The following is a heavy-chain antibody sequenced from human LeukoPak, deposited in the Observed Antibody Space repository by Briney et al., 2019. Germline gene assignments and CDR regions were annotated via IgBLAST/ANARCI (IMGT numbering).Heavy chain of an antibody. J-gene: IGHJ6*03. CDR1: GYTFTSYY. CDR2: INPSGGST. D-gene: IGHD3-16*02. V-gene: IGHV1-46*01. CDR3: ARGMITFGGVIVNYYYYYMDV. Sequence: ASVKVSCKASGYTFTSYYMHWVRQAPGQGLEWMGIINPSGGSTSYAQKFQGRVTMTRDTSTSTVYMELSSLRSEDTAVYYCARGMITFGGVIVNYYYYYMDVWGKGTTVTVSS.